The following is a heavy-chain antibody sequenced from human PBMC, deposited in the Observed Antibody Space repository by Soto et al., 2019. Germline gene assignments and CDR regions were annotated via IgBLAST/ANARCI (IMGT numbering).Heavy chain of an antibody. CDR1: GGSISGGVGGLYY. Sequence: QLQLRESGPGLVKPSETLSLTCTVSGGSISGGVGGLYYWSWIRQPPGKGLEWIGYIYDSGSTYSTPSLRSRVTISVDTSKNLFSLRLSSVTAADTAVYYCAREVIPLTTDWYFDLWGRGTLVTVSS. J-gene: IGHJ2*01. CDR3: AREVIPLTTDWYFDL. D-gene: IGHD4-17*01. V-gene: IGHV4-30-4*01. CDR2: IYDSGST.